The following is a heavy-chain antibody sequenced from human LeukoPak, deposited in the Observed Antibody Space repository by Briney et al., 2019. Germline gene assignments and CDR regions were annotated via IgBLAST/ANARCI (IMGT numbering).Heavy chain of an antibody. CDR2: IKQDGSEK. V-gene: IGHV3-7*01. Sequence: PGGSLRLSCAASGFTFSYYWMSWVRQAPGKGLEWVANIKQDGSEKYYVDSVKGRFTISRDNAKNSLYLQMNSLGAEDTAVYYCARERGGSYQSWDYYGMDVWGQGTTVTVSS. CDR3: ARERGGSYQSWDYYGMDV. J-gene: IGHJ6*02. CDR1: GFTFSYYW. D-gene: IGHD1-26*01.